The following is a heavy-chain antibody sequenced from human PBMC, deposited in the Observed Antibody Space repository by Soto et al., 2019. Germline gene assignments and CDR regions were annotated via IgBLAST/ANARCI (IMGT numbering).Heavy chain of an antibody. V-gene: IGHV2-5*01. CDR2: SYSNYDK. D-gene: IGHD3-22*01. Sequence: SGPTLVNPAPTLTLICTFSGFSLHTSGVGVGWIRQTPGKAMDWLRLSYSNYDKHYSPSMKIRLSFSKDTSKHQVVFTMANIDPVDTATDYSGHVPFDYSESRSYIDYWGQGTLVTVSS. J-gene: IGHJ4*02. CDR3: GHVPFDYSESRSYIDY. CDR1: GFSLHTSGVG.